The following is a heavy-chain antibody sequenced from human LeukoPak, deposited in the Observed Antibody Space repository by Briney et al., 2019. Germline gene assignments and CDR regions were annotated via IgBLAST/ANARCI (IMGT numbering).Heavy chain of an antibody. D-gene: IGHD6-13*01. CDR2: ISSSGSTI. J-gene: IGHJ4*02. CDR3: ARVASSSSWSYYFDY. Sequence: PGGSLRLSCAASGFTFSSYEMNWVRQAPAKGLEWVSYISSSGSTIYYADSVKGRFTISRDNAKNSLYLQMNSLRAEDTAVYYCARVASSSSWSYYFDYWGQGTLVTVSS. V-gene: IGHV3-48*03. CDR1: GFTFSSYE.